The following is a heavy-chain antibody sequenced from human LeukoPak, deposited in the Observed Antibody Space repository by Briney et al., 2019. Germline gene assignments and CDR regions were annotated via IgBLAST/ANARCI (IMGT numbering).Heavy chain of an antibody. D-gene: IGHD3-9*01. CDR3: ARQYYDILTGGHYFDY. J-gene: IGHJ4*02. CDR1: GGSIRSSSYY. CDR2: FSYSGST. V-gene: IGHV4-39*01. Sequence: SETLSLTCTVSGGSIRSSSYYWGWIRQPPGKGLEWIGSFSYSGSTYYNPSLKSRDTISVDTSKNQFSLKLSSVTAADTAVYYCARQYYDILTGGHYFDYWGQGTLVTVSS.